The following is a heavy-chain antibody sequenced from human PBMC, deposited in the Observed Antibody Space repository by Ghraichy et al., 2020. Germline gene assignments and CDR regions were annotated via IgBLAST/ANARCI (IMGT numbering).Heavy chain of an antibody. J-gene: IGHJ4*02. D-gene: IGHD1-20*01. V-gene: IGHV4-59*01. Sequence: SETLSLTCTVSGGSISSYYWSWIRQPPGKGLEWIGYIYYSGSTNYNPSLKSRVTISVDTSKNQFSLKLSSVTAADTAVYYCARVRPVSLALARRPYYFDYWGQGTLVTVSS. CDR2: IYYSGST. CDR1: GGSISSYY. CDR3: ARVRPVSLALARRPYYFDY.